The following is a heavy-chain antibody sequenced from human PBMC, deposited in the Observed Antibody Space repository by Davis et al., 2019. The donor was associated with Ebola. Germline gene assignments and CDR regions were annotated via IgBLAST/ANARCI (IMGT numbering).Heavy chain of an antibody. CDR3: ASSDSGYDRRGYYYYGMDV. CDR1: GYTFTSYG. D-gene: IGHD5-12*01. CDR2: ISAYNGNT. V-gene: IGHV1-18*01. J-gene: IGHJ6*04. Sequence: AASVKVSCKASGYTFTSYGTSWVRQAPGQGLEWMGWISAYNGNTNYAQKLQGRVTMTTDTSTSTAYMELRSLRSDDTAVYYCASSDSGYDRRGYYYYGMDVWGKGTTVTVSS.